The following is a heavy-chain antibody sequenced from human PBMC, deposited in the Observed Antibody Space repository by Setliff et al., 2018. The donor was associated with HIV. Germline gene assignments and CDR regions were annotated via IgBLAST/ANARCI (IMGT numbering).Heavy chain of an antibody. CDR1: GGSISSHY. J-gene: IGHJ4*02. Sequence: SETLSLTCTVSGGSISSHYWIWIRQPPGKGLEWIGYIHYSGATNYNPSLKSRVTISLDTSRTQFSLRLSSVTAADTAMYYCARVVDADYLDYWGQGTPVTVSS. CDR2: IHYSGAT. V-gene: IGHV4-59*08. CDR3: ARVVDADYLDY. D-gene: IGHD2-15*01.